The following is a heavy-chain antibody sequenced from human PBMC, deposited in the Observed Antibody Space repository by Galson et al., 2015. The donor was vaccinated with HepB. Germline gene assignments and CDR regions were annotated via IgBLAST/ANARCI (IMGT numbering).Heavy chain of an antibody. CDR3: AREEWELTPSGRGWFDP. D-gene: IGHD1-26*01. V-gene: IGHV1-3*01. CDR1: GYTFTSYA. Sequence: SVKVSCKASGYTFTSYAMHWVRQAPGQRLEWMGWINAGNGNTKYSQKFQGRVTITRDTSASTAYMELSSLRSEDTAVYYCAREEWELTPSGRGWFDPWGQGTLVTVSS. J-gene: IGHJ5*02. CDR2: INAGNGNT.